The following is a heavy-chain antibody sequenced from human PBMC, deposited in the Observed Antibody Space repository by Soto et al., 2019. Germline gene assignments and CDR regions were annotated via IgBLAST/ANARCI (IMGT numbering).Heavy chain of an antibody. J-gene: IGHJ5*02. V-gene: IGHV3-11*01. CDR1: GFPFTDYY. CDR2: ISKSGSGSAT. CDR3: ARRGGGYAWKSQILDL. Sequence: GGSLRLSCAGSGFPFTDYYMNWIRQAPGKGLEWVSYISKSGSGSATLYADSVKGRFTISRDNAKNSVYLQMNSLRPEDTAVYYCARRGGGYAWKSQILDLWGQGIPVTVSS. D-gene: IGHD2-2*01.